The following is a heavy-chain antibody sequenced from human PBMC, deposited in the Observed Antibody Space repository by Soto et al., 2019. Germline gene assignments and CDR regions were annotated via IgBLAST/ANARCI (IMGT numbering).Heavy chain of an antibody. J-gene: IGHJ4*02. CDR2: IYHSGST. CDR3: ARGITTLTPLDY. V-gene: IGHV4-30-2*01. CDR1: GGSISSGGYS. D-gene: IGHD4-17*01. Sequence: QLQLQESGSGLVKPSQTLSLTCAVSGGSISSGGYSWSWIRQPPGKGLEWIGYIYHSGSTYYNPSLKSQVNISHDRYKKQSSLQLSLVTAAETAVYYCARGITTLTPLDYWGQGTLVTVSS.